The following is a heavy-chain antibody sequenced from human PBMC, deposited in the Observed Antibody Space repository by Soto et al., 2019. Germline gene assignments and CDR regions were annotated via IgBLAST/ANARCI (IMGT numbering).Heavy chain of an antibody. CDR3: ARGRRGSNNYYYYYGMDV. CDR2: INHSGST. Sequence: QVQLQQWGAGLLKPSETLSLTCAVYGGSFSGYYWSWIRQPPGKGLEWIGEINHSGSTNYNPSLKSRVTTSVDTSKNHYSLQLSSVTAADTAVYYCARGRRGSNNYYYYYGMDVWGQGTTVTVSS. D-gene: IGHD1-26*01. J-gene: IGHJ6*02. V-gene: IGHV4-34*01. CDR1: GGSFSGYY.